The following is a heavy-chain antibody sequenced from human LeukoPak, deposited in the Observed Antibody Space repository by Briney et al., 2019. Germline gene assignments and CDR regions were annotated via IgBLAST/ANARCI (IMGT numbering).Heavy chain of an antibody. CDR1: GDSISTYY. D-gene: IGHD5-24*01. Sequence: PSETLSLTCIVSGDSISTYYWSWIRQPPGKGLEWIGHIYYSGSTNYNPSFRSRVTIPVDTSKNQFSLRLSSVTAADTAVYYCARAKMGYNLAYYYGMDVWGQGTTVTVSS. CDR2: IYYSGST. V-gene: IGHV4-59*01. J-gene: IGHJ6*02. CDR3: ARAKMGYNLAYYYGMDV.